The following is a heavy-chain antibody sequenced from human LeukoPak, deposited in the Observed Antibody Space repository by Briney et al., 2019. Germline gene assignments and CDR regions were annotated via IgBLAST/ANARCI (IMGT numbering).Heavy chain of an antibody. D-gene: IGHD4-4*01. V-gene: IGHV3-23*01. CDR2: ISGSGGTT. CDR1: GFTFSSYA. Sequence: GGPLRLSCAASGFTFSSYAMSWVRQAPGKGLEWVSAISGSGGTTYYADSVKGRFTISRDNSKNTLYLQMNSLRAEDTAVYYCARGRDGYSPFDYWGQGTLVTVSS. CDR3: ARGRDGYSPFDY. J-gene: IGHJ4*02.